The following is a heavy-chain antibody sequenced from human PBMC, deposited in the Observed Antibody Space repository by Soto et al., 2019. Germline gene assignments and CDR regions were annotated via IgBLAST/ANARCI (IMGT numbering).Heavy chain of an antibody. CDR2: IHPSGQPI. J-gene: IGHJ3*01. D-gene: IGHD1-26*01. Sequence: EVQLVESGGGLIQPGGSLRLSCAASGFTFSTSEMYWVRQAPGKGLEWVSYIHPSGQPIFYADSVKGRFTISRDNAKNSRYLQMSSLRAENSAVYYCARRASRWGQGTMVTVSS. CDR3: ARRASR. CDR1: GFTFSTSE. V-gene: IGHV3-48*03.